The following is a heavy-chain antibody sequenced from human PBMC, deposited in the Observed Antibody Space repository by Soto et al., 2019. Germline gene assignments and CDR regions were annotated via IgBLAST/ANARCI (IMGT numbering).Heavy chain of an antibody. CDR2: IDESGDS. D-gene: IGHD3-16*01. J-gene: IGHJ5*02. CDR1: GGPIRSSSHY. V-gene: IGHV4-39*03. Sequence: QLQLQESGPGLVKPSETLSLTCTVSGGPIRSSSHYWGWIRQSPGTGLEWIGSIDESGDSYYNPSPKSRGTLSVDKSKNQFSLKPHSVARADLAIYLLCGEGGDRDLRGQGTLVTVSS. CDR3: CGEGGDRDL.